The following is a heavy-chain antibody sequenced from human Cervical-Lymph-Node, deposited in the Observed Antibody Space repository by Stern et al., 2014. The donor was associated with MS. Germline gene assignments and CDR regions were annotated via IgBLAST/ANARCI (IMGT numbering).Heavy chain of an antibody. V-gene: IGHV3-30-3*01. CDR1: GFSFSNYA. CDR3: ARGGDYIWGSPVDH. D-gene: IGHD3-16*01. Sequence: VQLVESGGGVVQPGTSLRLSCAASGFSFSNYAVHWVRQAPGKGLEWVGVISNDGNKKFYADAVKVRFTISRDNSNNTLYLQMNSLRFEDTAVYYCARGGDYIWGSPVDHWGQGTLVSASS. CDR2: ISNDGNKK. J-gene: IGHJ4*02.